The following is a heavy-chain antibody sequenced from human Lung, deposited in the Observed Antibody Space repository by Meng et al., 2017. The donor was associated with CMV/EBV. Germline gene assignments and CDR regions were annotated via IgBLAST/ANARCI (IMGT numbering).Heavy chain of an antibody. CDR3: AKDMIAATGVGYRYYYYAMDV. CDR1: GFTFDDYA. J-gene: IGHJ6*02. D-gene: IGHD6-13*01. CDR2: ISWNHGNI. V-gene: IGHV3-9*01. Sequence: LSLTCVASGFTFDDYAMHWVRQAPGKGLEWVSGISWNHGNIAYADSVKGRFTISRDNRKNSLYLQMNSLRPEDTAVYYCAKDMIAATGVGYRYYYYAMDVWGQGXTVTVSS.